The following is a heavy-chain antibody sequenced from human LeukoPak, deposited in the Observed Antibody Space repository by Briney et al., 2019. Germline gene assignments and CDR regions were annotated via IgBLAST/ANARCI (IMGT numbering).Heavy chain of an antibody. D-gene: IGHD4-23*01. CDR3: ARPYGGKVDY. CDR2: ISYDGSNK. Sequence: GGSLRLSCAASGFTFSSYAMHWVRQAPGKGLEWAAVISYDGSNKYYADSVKGRFTISRDNSKNTLYLQMNSLRAEDTAVYYCARPYGGKVDYWGQGTLVTVSS. J-gene: IGHJ4*02. CDR1: GFTFSSYA. V-gene: IGHV3-30*04.